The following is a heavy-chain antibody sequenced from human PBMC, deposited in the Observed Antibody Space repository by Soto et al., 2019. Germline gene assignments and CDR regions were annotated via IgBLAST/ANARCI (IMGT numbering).Heavy chain of an antibody. J-gene: IGHJ4*02. Sequence: GGSLRLSCAASGFSFSTYAMSWVRQAPGKGLEWVSAISGSGGSTYYADSVKGRFTISRDNSKNTLYLQMNSLRAEDTAVYYCAKAGYYDSSGYYYSYFDYRGQGTLVTVSS. CDR1: GFSFSTYA. CDR2: ISGSGGST. V-gene: IGHV3-23*01. D-gene: IGHD3-22*01. CDR3: AKAGYYDSSGYYYSYFDY.